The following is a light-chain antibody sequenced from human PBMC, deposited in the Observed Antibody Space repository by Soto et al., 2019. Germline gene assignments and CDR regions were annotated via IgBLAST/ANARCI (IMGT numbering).Light chain of an antibody. CDR2: DNN. CDR3: GTWDSSLSAVV. Sequence: QSVLTQPPSVSAAPGQKVTISCSGSTSNIGNNYVSWYQQLPGTAPTLLIYDNNKRPSGIPDRFSGSKFGTSATLGITGLQTGDEADYYCGTWDSSLSAVVFGGGTKVTVL. V-gene: IGLV1-51*01. CDR1: TSNIGNNY. J-gene: IGLJ2*01.